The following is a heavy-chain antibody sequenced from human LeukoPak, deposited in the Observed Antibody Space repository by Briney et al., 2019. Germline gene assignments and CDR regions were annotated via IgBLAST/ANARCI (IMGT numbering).Heavy chain of an antibody. Sequence: SETLSLTCAVSGGSISSYYWSWIRQPPGKGLEWIGYIYYSGSTNYNPSLKSRVTISVDTSKNQFSLKLSSVTAADTAVYYCARARDGYNYGDIDYWGQGTLVTVSS. V-gene: IGHV4-59*01. J-gene: IGHJ4*02. CDR2: IYYSGST. CDR1: GGSISSYY. CDR3: ARARDGYNYGDIDY. D-gene: IGHD5-24*01.